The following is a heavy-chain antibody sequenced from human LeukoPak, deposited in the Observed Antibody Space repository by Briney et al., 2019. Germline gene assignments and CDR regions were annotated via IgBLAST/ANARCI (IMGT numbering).Heavy chain of an antibody. CDR1: GFTFSTYD. V-gene: IGHV3-30*18. J-gene: IGHJ4*02. CDR2: VSYDGRKT. D-gene: IGHD2/OR15-2a*01. Sequence: PGGSLRLSCAASGFTFSTYDMHWVRQAAGTGLEWVAVVSYDGRKTSYAASVKGRFTISRDNSKNTVSLQMDSLRVEDTALFYCAKSMGRRVEEISSFDIWGQGIQVIVSS. CDR3: AKSMGRRVEEISSFDI.